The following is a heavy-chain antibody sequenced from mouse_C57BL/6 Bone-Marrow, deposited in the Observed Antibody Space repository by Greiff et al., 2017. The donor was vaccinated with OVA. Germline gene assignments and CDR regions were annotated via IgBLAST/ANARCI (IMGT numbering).Heavy chain of an antibody. Sequence: VQLQQSGAELVRPGASVTLSCKASGYTFTDYEMHWVKQTPVHGLEWIGAIDPKTGGTAYNQKFKGKAILTADKSSSTAYMELRSLTSEDTAVYYGTRGYSNCYAMDYWGQGTSVTVSS. J-gene: IGHJ4*01. D-gene: IGHD2-5*01. CDR1: GYTFTDYE. CDR3: TRGYSNCYAMDY. CDR2: IDPKTGGT. V-gene: IGHV1-15*01.